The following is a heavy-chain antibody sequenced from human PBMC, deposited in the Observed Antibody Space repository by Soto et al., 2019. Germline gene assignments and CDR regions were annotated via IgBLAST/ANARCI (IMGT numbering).Heavy chain of an antibody. CDR2: MYHSGST. J-gene: IGHJ4*02. V-gene: IGHV4-30-2*01. CDR1: GGSISSGGYS. CDR3: ARGTDD. Sequence: PSETLSLTCTVSGGSISSGGYSWSWIRQPPGKGLEWIGYMYHSGSTYYNPSLKSRVTISIDRSKNQFSLKLSSVTAADTAVYYSARGTDDWGKGILVTVSS.